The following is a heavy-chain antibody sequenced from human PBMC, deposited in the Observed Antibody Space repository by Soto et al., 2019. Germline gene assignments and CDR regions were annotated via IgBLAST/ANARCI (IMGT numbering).Heavy chain of an antibody. J-gene: IGHJ4*02. CDR2: INPNNGGT. Sequence: QVQLVQSGAEVKKPGASVRVSCKASGYTFIDYYMHWLRQAPGQGLEWMGWINPNNGGTNYAQKFQGWVTMARESSINTVYMELSRLKSDDTAVYYCARGPSTGAGDHWGQGTMVTVSS. CDR3: ARGPSTGAGDH. D-gene: IGHD7-27*01. CDR1: GYTFIDYY. V-gene: IGHV1-2*04.